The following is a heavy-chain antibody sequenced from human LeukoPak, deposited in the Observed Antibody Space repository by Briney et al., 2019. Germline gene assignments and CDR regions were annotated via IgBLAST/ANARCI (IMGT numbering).Heavy chain of an antibody. J-gene: IGHJ4*02. D-gene: IGHD6-6*01. CDR3: ARDLLEDGDY. V-gene: IGHV4-39*07. Sequence: SETLSLTCTVSGGSISSSSYYWGWIRQPPGKGLEWIGSIYYSGSTYYNPSLKSRVTISVDTSKNQFSLKLSSVTAADTAVYYCARDLLEDGDYWGQGTLVTVSS. CDR1: GGSISSSSYY. CDR2: IYYSGST.